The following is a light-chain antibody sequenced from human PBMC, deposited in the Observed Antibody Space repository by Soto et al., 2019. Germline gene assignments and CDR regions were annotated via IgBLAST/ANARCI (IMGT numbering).Light chain of an antibody. CDR3: QQYSSLPIN. J-gene: IGKJ5*01. CDR2: WES. Sequence: DIVMTQSPDSLAVPLGERATINCKSSQSLLYSSNNKNYLAWYQQKSGHPPKLIIYWESTRASGVPDRFSGSGSATHFTLTISSLQAEDVALYYCQQYSSLPINFGQGTRLEIK. V-gene: IGKV4-1*01. CDR1: QSLLYSSNNKNY.